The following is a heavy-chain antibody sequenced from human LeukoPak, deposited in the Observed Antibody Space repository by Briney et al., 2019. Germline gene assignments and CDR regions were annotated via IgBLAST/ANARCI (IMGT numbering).Heavy chain of an antibody. CDR2: ICWNSGSI. CDR3: AKGLVDQLLDNWFDP. D-gene: IGHD2-2*01. CDR1: GFTFDDYA. J-gene: IGHJ5*02. V-gene: IGHV3-9*01. Sequence: GRSLRLSCAASGFTFDDYAMHWVRQAPGKGLEWVSDICWNSGSIGYADSVKGRFTISRDNAKNSLYLQMNSLRAEDTALYYRAKGLVDQLLDNWFDPWGQGTLVTVSS.